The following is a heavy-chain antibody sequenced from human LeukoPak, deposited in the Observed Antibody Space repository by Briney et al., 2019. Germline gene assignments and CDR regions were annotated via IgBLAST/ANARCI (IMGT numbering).Heavy chain of an antibody. CDR3: ARDNIVVLAATKAYYFDY. CDR1: GYSISSGYY. CDR2: IYHSGST. V-gene: IGHV4-38-2*02. J-gene: IGHJ4*02. Sequence: SETLSLTCTVSGYSISSGYYWGWIRQPPGKGLEWIGSIYHSGSTYYNPSLKSRVTISVDTSKNQFSLKLSSVTAADTAVYYCARDNIVVLAATKAYYFDYWGQGTLVTVSS. D-gene: IGHD2-15*01.